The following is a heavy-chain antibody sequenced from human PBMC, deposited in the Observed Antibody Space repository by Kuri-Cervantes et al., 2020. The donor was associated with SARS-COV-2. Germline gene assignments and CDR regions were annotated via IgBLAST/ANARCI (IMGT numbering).Heavy chain of an antibody. D-gene: IGHD3-9*01. V-gene: IGHV4-39*01. J-gene: IGHJ4*02. CDR2: IYYSGST. CDR1: GGSISSSSYH. Sequence: ESLKISCTVSGGSISSSSYHWGWIRQPPGKGLEWIGSIYYSGSTYYNPSLKSRVTISVDTSKNQFSLKLSSVTAADTAVYYCARHDAPYFEIDYWGQGTLVTVSS. CDR3: ARHDAPYFEIDY.